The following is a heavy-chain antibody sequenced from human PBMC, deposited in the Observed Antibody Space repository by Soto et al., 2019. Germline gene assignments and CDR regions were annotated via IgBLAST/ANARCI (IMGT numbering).Heavy chain of an antibody. CDR2: IYPGDSDT. CDR3: ARTAAAGKYYYGMDV. Sequence: PGESLKISCQGSGYSFTSYWIGWVRQMPGKGLESMGIIYPGDSDTRYSPSFQGQVTISADKSISTACLQWSSLKASDTAMYYCARTAAAGKYYYGMDVWGQGTTVTVSS. D-gene: IGHD6-13*01. V-gene: IGHV5-51*01. J-gene: IGHJ6*02. CDR1: GYSFTSYW.